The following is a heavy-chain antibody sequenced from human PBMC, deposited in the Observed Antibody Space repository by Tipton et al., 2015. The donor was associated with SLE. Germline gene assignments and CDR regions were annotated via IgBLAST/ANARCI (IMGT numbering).Heavy chain of an antibody. CDR3: ARDRYAGYDPLYNWFDP. J-gene: IGHJ5*02. Sequence: TLSLTCTVSGDSITSGNYYWYWIRQPAGKGLEWIGHNYTSGTTNYNPSLKSRVTISIDTSKNQFSLKLNSVTAADTAVYYCARDRYAGYDPLYNWFDPWGQGTLVTVSS. CDR2: NYTSGTT. CDR1: GDSITSGNYY. D-gene: IGHD5-12*01. V-gene: IGHV4-61*09.